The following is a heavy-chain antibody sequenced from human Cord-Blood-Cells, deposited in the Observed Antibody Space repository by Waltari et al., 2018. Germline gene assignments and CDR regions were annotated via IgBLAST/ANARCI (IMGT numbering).Heavy chain of an antibody. J-gene: IGHJ4*02. Sequence: QVQLQQSGPGLVKPSQTLSLTCAISGDSVSSNSAAWNLIRQSPSRGLELLGKTYYKSKWYNDYAVSVKSRITINPDTSKNQFSLQLNSVTPEDTAVYYCARARYNWNDVPPRDLDYWGQGTLVTVSS. CDR1: GDSVSSNSAA. D-gene: IGHD1-1*01. CDR3: ARARYNWNDVPPRDLDY. CDR2: TYYKSKWYN. V-gene: IGHV6-1*01.